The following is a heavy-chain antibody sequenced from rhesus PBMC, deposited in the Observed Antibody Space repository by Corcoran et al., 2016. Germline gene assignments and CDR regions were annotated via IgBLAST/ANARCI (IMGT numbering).Heavy chain of an antibody. Sequence: QVQLQQWGEGLVKPSETLSLTCAVYGGSISGYYYWSWIRQPPGKGLEWIGRISGSGGSTDYNPSLKSRVTISTDTSKNQFSLKLSSGTAADTAVYYCAAPLSGSYYYHYFDYWGQGVLVTVSS. D-gene: IGHD3-16*01. J-gene: IGHJ4*01. CDR3: AAPLSGSYYYHYFDY. CDR2: ISGSGGST. V-gene: IGHV4-73*01. CDR1: GGSISGYYY.